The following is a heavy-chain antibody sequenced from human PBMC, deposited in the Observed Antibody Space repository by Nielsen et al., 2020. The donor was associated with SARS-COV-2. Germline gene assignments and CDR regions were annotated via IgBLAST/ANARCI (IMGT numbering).Heavy chain of an antibody. Sequence: ASVKVSCKASGYTFTSYAMNWVRQAPGQGLEWMGWINAGNGNTKSSQKFQGRVTITRDTSASTAYMELSSLRSEDTAVYYCARDLKLVGAIRRDSPDAFDIWGQGTMVTVSS. V-gene: IGHV1-3*01. D-gene: IGHD1-26*01. J-gene: IGHJ3*02. CDR1: GYTFTSYA. CDR2: INAGNGNT. CDR3: ARDLKLVGAIRRDSPDAFDI.